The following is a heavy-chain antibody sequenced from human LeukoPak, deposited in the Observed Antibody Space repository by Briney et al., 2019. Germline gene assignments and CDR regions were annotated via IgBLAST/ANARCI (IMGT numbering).Heavy chain of an antibody. Sequence: ASVKVSCKASGYTFTTYAMHWVRQAPGQRLEWMGWINAGNGNTKYPQKFQGRVTITRDTSASTAYMELSSLRSEDTAVYYCASWGFDYWGQGTLVTVSS. V-gene: IGHV1-3*01. CDR2: INAGNGNT. CDR1: GYTFTTYA. J-gene: IGHJ4*02. D-gene: IGHD3-16*01. CDR3: ASWGFDY.